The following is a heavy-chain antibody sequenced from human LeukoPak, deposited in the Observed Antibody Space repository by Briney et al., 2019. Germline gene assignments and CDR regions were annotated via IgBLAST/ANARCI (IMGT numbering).Heavy chain of an antibody. CDR2: ISAYNGNT. CDR1: GYTLTSYG. V-gene: IGHV1-18*04. D-gene: IGHD5-12*01. CDR3: ARDNSAGGYDAPGYFDY. J-gene: IGHJ4*02. Sequence: ASVKVSCKASGYTLTSYGISWVRQSPGPGLEWMGWISAYNGNTNYAQKLQGRVTMTTDTSTSTAYMELRSLRSDDTAVYYCARDNSAGGYDAPGYFDYWGQGTLVTVSS.